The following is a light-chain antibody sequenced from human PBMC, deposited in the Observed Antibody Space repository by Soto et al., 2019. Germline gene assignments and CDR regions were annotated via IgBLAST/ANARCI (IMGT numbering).Light chain of an antibody. J-gene: IGKJ1*01. CDR3: QQYNKWRT. CDR1: QNVGTF. V-gene: IGKV3-11*01. CDR2: DAS. Sequence: EVVLTQSPATLSLSPGERATLSCRASQNVGTFLAWYQLKPGQAPRLVIYDASNRAAGIPDRFSGSGSGADFTLTISGLEPEDFAVYSCQQYNKWRTFGQGTKVDIK.